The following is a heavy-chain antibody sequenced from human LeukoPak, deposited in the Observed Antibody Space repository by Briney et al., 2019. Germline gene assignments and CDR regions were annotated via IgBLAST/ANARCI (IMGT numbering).Heavy chain of an antibody. D-gene: IGHD2-21*01. CDR3: AREVYCGGDCYSHYFDY. CDR1: GYSISSGYY. V-gene: IGHV4-38-2*01. Sequence: SETLSLTCAVSGYSISSGYYWGWIRQPPGKGLEWIGSIYHSGSTYYNPSLKSRVTIPVDTSKNQFSLKLSSVTAADTAVYYCAREVYCGGDCYSHYFDYWGQGTLVTVSS. CDR2: IYHSGST. J-gene: IGHJ4*02.